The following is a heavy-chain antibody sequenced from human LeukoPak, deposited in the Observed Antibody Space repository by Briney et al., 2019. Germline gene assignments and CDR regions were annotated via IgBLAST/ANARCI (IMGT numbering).Heavy chain of an antibody. J-gene: IGHJ4*02. CDR2: IYYSGST. V-gene: IGHV4-39*01. Sequence: PSETLSLTCTVSGGSISSSSYYWGWIRQPPGKGLEWIGSIYYSGSTYYNPSLKSRVTISVDTSKNQFSLKLSSVTAADTAVYYCARGFYCSSTSCSRGYFDYWGQGTLVTVSS. CDR1: GGSISSSSYY. CDR3: ARGFYCSSTSCSRGYFDY. D-gene: IGHD2-2*01.